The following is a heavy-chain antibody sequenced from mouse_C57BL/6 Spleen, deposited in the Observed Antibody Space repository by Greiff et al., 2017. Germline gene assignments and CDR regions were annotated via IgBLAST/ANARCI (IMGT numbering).Heavy chain of an antibody. CDR1: GYTFTSYW. CDR2: IDPSDSYT. CDR3: ARRVTGTNAMDY. Sequence: VQLQQPGAELVMPGASVKLSCKASGYTFTSYWMHWVKQRPGQGLEWIGEIDPSDSYTNYNQKFKGKSTLTVDKSSSTAYMQLSSLTSEDSAVYYCARRVTGTNAMDYWGQGTSVTVSP. D-gene: IGHD4-1*01. V-gene: IGHV1-69*01. J-gene: IGHJ4*01.